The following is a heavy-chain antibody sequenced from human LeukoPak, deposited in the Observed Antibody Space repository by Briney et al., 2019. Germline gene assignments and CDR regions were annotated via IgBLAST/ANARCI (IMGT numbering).Heavy chain of an antibody. V-gene: IGHV3-74*01. Sequence: GGSLRLSCAASGFTFSSYWMHWVRQAPGKGLVWVSHTKYDGSATNYADSVKGRFTISRDNAKNTLYLQMNSLRAEDTAVYYCVSGSLQSGYNFDYWGQGALVTVSS. J-gene: IGHJ4*02. CDR1: GFTFSSYW. CDR3: VSGSLQSGYNFDY. D-gene: IGHD3-3*01. CDR2: TKYDGSAT.